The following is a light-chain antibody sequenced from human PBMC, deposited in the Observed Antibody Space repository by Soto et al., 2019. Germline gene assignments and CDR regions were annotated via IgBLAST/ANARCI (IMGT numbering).Light chain of an antibody. CDR3: QQYGSSPWT. J-gene: IGKJ1*01. CDR2: DAS. CDR1: QSVSSSY. V-gene: IGKV3-20*01. Sequence: NRLKQSPATLSLSPRERATLSCMASQSVSSSYLAWYQQKPGQAPRLLIYDASNRATGIPARFSGSGSGTDFTLTISRLEPEDFAVYYCQQYGSSPWTFGQGTKVDIK.